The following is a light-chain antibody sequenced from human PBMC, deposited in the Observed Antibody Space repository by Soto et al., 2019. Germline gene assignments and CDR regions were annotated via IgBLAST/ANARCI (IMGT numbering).Light chain of an antibody. CDR1: QSVSSY. V-gene: IGKV3-11*01. J-gene: IGKJ3*01. Sequence: EIVLTQSPATLSLSPGERATLSCRARQSVSSYLAWYQQKPGQAPRLLISDASNRATGIPARFSGSGSGTDFTLTISSLEPEDFAVYYCQQRSNLLFTFGPGTKVDIK. CDR2: DAS. CDR3: QQRSNLLFT.